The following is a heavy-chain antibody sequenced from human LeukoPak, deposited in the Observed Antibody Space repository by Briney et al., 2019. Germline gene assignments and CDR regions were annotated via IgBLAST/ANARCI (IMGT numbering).Heavy chain of an antibody. V-gene: IGHV1-69*06. CDR1: GGTFSSYA. CDR3: ARAYYERRSAWFDP. Sequence: SVKVSCKASGGTFSSYAISWVRQAPGQGLEWMGGIIPIFGTANYAQKFQGRVTITADKSTSTAYMELSSLRSEDTAVYYCARAYYERRSAWFDPWGQGTLVTVSS. CDR2: IIPIFGTA. D-gene: IGHD3-22*01. J-gene: IGHJ5*02.